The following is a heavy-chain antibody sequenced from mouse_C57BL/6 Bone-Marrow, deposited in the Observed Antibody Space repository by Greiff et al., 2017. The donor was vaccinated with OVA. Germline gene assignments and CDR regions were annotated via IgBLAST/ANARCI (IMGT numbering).Heavy chain of an antibody. V-gene: IGHV1-39*01. CDR3: ARDLGRGYYYAMDY. D-gene: IGHD4-1*01. CDR1: GYSFTDYN. J-gene: IGHJ4*01. Sequence: EVHLVESGPELVKPGASVKISCKASGYSFTDYNMNWVKQSNGKSLEWIGVINPNYGTTSYNQKFKGKATLTVDQSSSTAYMQLNSLTSEDSAVYYCARDLGRGYYYAMDYWGQGTSVTVSS. CDR2: INPNYGTT.